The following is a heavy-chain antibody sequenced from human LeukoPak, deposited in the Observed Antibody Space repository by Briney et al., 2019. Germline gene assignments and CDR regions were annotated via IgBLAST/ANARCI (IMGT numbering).Heavy chain of an antibody. Sequence: GRSLRLFCAASGFIFNIYGMHWVRQAPGKGLEWVAFIRYDGSNKYYADSVKGRFPISRDNSKNTLYLQMNSLRAEDTAVYYCAKDSSSWYDAFDIWGQGTMVTVSS. CDR3: AKDSSSWYDAFDI. CDR1: GFIFNIYG. D-gene: IGHD6-13*01. CDR2: IRYDGSNK. J-gene: IGHJ3*02. V-gene: IGHV3-30*02.